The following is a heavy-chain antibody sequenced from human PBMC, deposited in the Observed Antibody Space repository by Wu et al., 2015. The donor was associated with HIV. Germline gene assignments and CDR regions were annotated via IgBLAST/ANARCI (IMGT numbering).Heavy chain of an antibody. D-gene: IGHD1-26*01. J-gene: IGHJ4*02. CDR1: GYTFTGYY. CDR3: VRGALSTVGATRFDL. Sequence: QVQLVQSGAEVKKPGASVKVSCKASGYTFTGYYIHWVRQAPGQGLEWMAWINPNSGGTNYAQMFQGRVTMTRDTSITTAYLELSSLTSDDTAVYYCVRGALSTVGATRFDLWGQGTLVTVSS. CDR2: INPNSGGT. V-gene: IGHV1-2*02.